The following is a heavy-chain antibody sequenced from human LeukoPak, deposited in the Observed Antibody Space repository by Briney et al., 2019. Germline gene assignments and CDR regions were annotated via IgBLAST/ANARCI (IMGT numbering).Heavy chain of an antibody. CDR3: ARDSAGNDY. V-gene: IGHV3-7*01. D-gene: IGHD6-13*01. CDR2: IKQDGSEK. J-gene: IGHJ4*02. CDR1: GFTFSTYW. Sequence: GGSLRLSCAASGFTFSTYWMSWVRQAPGKGLEWVGNIKQDGSEKYYVDSVKGRFTISRDNAKNSLYLQMDSLRAEDTAMYYCARDSAGNDYWGQGTLVTVSS.